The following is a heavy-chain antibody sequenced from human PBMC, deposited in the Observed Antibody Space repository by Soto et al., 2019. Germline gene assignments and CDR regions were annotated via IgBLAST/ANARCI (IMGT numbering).Heavy chain of an antibody. CDR1: GFTFSSYG. Sequence: QVQLVESGGGVVQPGRSLRLSCAASGFTFSSYGMHWVRQAPGKGLEWVAVIWYDGSNKYYADSVKGRFTISRDNSKNXXYRQMNSLRADDTAVYYCARGLSYYYGSGLYGLDVWGQGTTVTVSS. CDR2: IWYDGSNK. D-gene: IGHD3-10*01. V-gene: IGHV3-33*01. CDR3: ARGLSYYYGSGLYGLDV. J-gene: IGHJ6*02.